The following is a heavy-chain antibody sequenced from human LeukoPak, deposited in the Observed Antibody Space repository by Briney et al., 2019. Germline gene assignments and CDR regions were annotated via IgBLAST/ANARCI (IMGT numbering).Heavy chain of an antibody. J-gene: IGHJ6*03. CDR3: ASPNPRIAARRYYYYYMDV. D-gene: IGHD6-6*01. V-gene: IGHV3-21*01. Sequence: GGSLRLSCAASGFTFSIYRMNWVRPAPAKGLEWVPSISGGSSYIYYTASVKGRYTISRGDAKHSLYLQMNRLRAEDTAVYYCASPNPRIAARRYYYYYMDVWGKGTTVTVSS. CDR1: GFTFSIYR. CDR2: ISGGSSYI.